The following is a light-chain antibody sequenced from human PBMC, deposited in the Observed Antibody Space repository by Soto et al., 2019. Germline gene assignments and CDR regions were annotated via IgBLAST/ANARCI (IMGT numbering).Light chain of an antibody. Sequence: EIVLTQSPASLSLSPGKRATLSCRASQSVVTTFFAWYQKKPGQAPRLLIYGASKRATGIPDRFSGSGSGTDFTLIISRLEPEDFAVYYCQQYMSSVTFGQGTKVEIK. CDR1: QSVVTTF. CDR3: QQYMSSVT. V-gene: IGKV3-20*01. CDR2: GAS. J-gene: IGKJ1*01.